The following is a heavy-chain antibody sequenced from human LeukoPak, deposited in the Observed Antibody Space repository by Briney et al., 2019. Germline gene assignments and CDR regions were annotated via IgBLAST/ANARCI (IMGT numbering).Heavy chain of an antibody. CDR3: IWEGG. CDR2: INTDGTNT. V-gene: IGHV3-74*01. J-gene: IGHJ4*02. CDR1: GFTLGSYW. D-gene: IGHD3-16*01. Sequence: GGSLRLSCTASGFTLGSYWMHWVRQAPGKGLVWVSLINTDGTNTNYADSVKGRFTISRDNAKNTLYLQMNSLRAEDTAVYYCIWEGGGGQGTLVTVSS.